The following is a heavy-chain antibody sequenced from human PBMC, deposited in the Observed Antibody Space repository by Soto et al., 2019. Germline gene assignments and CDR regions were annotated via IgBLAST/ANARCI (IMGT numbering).Heavy chain of an antibody. CDR3: SRGILV. V-gene: IGHV4-31*03. CDR2: ISYGGST. D-gene: IGHD3-16*01. CDR1: GGSINSGGYC. Sequence: QVQLQESGPGLVKPSQTLSLTCTVSGGSINSGGYCWSWIRQYPGKGLDWIGCISYGGSTSYNPSLKCRVTISVDTSKNQFSLKLTSVTAADTAVYYCSRGILVWGQGALITVSS. J-gene: IGHJ4*02.